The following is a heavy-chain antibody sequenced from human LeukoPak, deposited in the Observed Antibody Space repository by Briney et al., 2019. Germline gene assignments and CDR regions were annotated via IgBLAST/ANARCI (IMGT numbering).Heavy chain of an antibody. Sequence: GGSLRLSCAASGFSFSTYGMHWVRQAPGKGLEWVAVISYDGNNKYYADSVKGRFSISRDNSKSTLYLQMNSLRAEDTAVYYCARVDFYGVDTAMVDDYWGQGTLVTVSS. CDR3: ARVDFYGVDTAMVDDY. D-gene: IGHD5-18*01. CDR1: GFSFSTYG. V-gene: IGHV3-30*03. CDR2: ISYDGNNK. J-gene: IGHJ4*02.